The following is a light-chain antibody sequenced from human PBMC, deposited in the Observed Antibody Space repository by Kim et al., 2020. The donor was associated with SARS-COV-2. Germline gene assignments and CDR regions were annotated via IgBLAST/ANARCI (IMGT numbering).Light chain of an antibody. Sequence: QSALTQPPSASGSPGQSVTISCTGTSSDVGRYNYVSWYQQHPGKAPKVIINEVNKRPSGVPDSFSGSKSGNTASLTVSGLQSEDEADYYCGSYAGYNTWVFGGGTQLTVL. CDR2: EVN. CDR1: SSDVGRYNY. CDR3: GSYAGYNTWV. J-gene: IGLJ3*02. V-gene: IGLV2-8*01.